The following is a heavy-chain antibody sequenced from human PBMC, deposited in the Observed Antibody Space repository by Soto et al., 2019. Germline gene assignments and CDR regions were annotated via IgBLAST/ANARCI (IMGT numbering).Heavy chain of an antibody. CDR2: IYYSGST. Sequence: SETLSLTCTVSGGSISGTTYYWGWIRQPPGKGLEWIGSIYYSGSTNYNPSLKSRVTISVDTSKNQFSLKLSSVTAADTAVYYCARGGVFDWLSPRPLSFDYWGQGTLVTVSS. V-gene: IGHV4-39*07. J-gene: IGHJ4*02. CDR1: GGSISGTTYY. D-gene: IGHD3-9*01. CDR3: ARGGVFDWLSPRPLSFDY.